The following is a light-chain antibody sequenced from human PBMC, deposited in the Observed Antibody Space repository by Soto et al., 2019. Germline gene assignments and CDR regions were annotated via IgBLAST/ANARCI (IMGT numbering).Light chain of an antibody. CDR2: DAS. Sequence: EIVMTQSPATLSVSPGERATLSCRASQSVSSYLAWYQQKPGQAPRLLIYDASNRATGIPARFRGSGSGTDFTLTISSLQPEDVGVYFCQQYNNWPPWTFGQGTKVDIK. CDR3: QQYNNWPPWT. V-gene: IGKV3D-15*01. J-gene: IGKJ1*01. CDR1: QSVSSY.